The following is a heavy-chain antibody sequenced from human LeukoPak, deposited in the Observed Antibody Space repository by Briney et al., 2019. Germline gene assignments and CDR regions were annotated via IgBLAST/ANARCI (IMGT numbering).Heavy chain of an antibody. Sequence: ASVKVSCKASGYTFTSYGTSWVRQAPGQGLEWMGWISADNRNTDYAQKLQGRVTMSTHTSTSTASMELRSLRSDDTAVYYCARAPGYSYGSPSFDYWGQGTLVTVSS. V-gene: IGHV1-18*01. CDR2: ISADNRNT. D-gene: IGHD5-18*01. J-gene: IGHJ4*02. CDR1: GYTFTSYG. CDR3: ARAPGYSYGSPSFDY.